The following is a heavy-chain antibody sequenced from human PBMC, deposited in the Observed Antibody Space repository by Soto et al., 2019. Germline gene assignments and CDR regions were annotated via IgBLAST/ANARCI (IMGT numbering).Heavy chain of an antibody. J-gene: IGHJ4*02. CDR3: ARDKITGLFDY. CDR1: GGSFSGYY. V-gene: IGHV4-34*01. D-gene: IGHD2-8*02. CDR2: INHSGVT. Sequence: SETLSLTCAVYGGSFSGYYWSWIRQPPGKGLEWIGEINHSGVTNYKPSLKRRVTISVDTSKNQFSLQLKSVTAADTAVYYCARDKITGLFDYWGQGTLVTVSS.